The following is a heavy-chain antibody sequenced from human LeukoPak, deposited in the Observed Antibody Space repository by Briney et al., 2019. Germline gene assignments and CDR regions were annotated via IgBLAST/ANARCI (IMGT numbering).Heavy chain of an antibody. CDR1: GYSFTSYW. J-gene: IGHJ5*02. D-gene: IGHD2-8*01. Sequence: HGESLKISCKGSGYSFTSYWIGWVRQMPGKGLEWMGIIYPGDSDTRYSPSFQGQVTISADKSISTAYLQWSSLKASDTAMYYCARQGWEYCTNGVCHYTGWFDPWGQGTLVTVSS. CDR3: ARQGWEYCTNGVCHYTGWFDP. V-gene: IGHV5-51*01. CDR2: IYPGDSDT.